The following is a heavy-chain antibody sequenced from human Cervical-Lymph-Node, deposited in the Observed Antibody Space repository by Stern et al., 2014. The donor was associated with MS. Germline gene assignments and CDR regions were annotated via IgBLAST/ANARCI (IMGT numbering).Heavy chain of an antibody. CDR2: INPYSGGP. V-gene: IGHV1-2*02. J-gene: IGHJ6*02. CDR1: GYTFRDYY. D-gene: IGHD2-15*01. Sequence: VQLVESGAEVKKPGASVKVSCKASGYTFRDYYIYWVRQAPGQGLEWLGWINPYSGGPKYAQKFHGRVTMTTDRSISTAYMELSSLSSDDTAVYYCARERDVVVGLRSYGMDVWGQGTTVTVSS. CDR3: ARERDVVVGLRSYGMDV.